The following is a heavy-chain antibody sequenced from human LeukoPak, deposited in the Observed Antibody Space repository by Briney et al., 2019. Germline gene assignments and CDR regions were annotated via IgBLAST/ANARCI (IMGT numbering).Heavy chain of an antibody. J-gene: IGHJ4*02. V-gene: IGHV2-70*04. CDR2: IDWDDDK. D-gene: IGHD6-13*01. Sequence: ESGPALVKPTHTLTLTCTFSGFSLSTSGMRVSWIRQPPGKALEWLARIDWDDDKFYSTSLKTRPTISKDTSKNQVVLTMTNMDPVDTATYYCARSSIAAADFDYWGQGTLVTVSS. CDR3: ARSSIAAADFDY. CDR1: GFSLSTSGMR.